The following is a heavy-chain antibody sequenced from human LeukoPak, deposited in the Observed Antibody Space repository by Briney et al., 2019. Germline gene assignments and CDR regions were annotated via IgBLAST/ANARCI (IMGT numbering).Heavy chain of an antibody. CDR2: IYTSGST. J-gene: IGHJ2*01. D-gene: IGHD6-6*01. CDR1: GGSFSGYY. Sequence: SETLSLTCAVYGGSFSGYYWSWIRQPAGRGLEWIGRIYTSGSTNYNPSLKSRVTMSLDTSKDQFSLKLSTVTAADTAVYFCARVTREAARYWYFDLWGRGTLVTVSS. CDR3: ARVTREAARYWYFDL. V-gene: IGHV4-59*10.